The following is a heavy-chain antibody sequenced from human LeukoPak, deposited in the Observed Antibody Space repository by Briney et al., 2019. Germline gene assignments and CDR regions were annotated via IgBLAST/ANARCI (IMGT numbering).Heavy chain of an antibody. J-gene: IGHJ4*02. V-gene: IGHV3-11*04. D-gene: IGHD3-22*01. CDR3: ARKDFSSGSFSY. CDR2: IGLNGYPL. CDR1: GLPFNVYY. Sequence: PGGSLRLSCAVSGLPFNVYYMSWIRQAPGKGLEWISYIGLNGYPLDYADSVKGRFTISRDNANNLLYLDMDSLTAEDTAVYYCARKDFSSGSFSYWGQGSLVTVSS.